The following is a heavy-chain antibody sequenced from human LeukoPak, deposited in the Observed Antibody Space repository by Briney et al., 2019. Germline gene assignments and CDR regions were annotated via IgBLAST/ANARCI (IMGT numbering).Heavy chain of an antibody. CDR3: ARYSFPAWRSFDY. J-gene: IGHJ4*02. CDR2: SYNSGSA. Sequence: PSETLSLTCTVSGGSISSGVNWWTWIRQHPGKGLEWIGYSYNSGSAYYNPSLKSRVTMSVDTSKNQFSLKLTSVTAADTAVYYCARYSFPAWRSFDYWGQGTLVTVSP. CDR1: GGSISSGVNW. D-gene: IGHD2-15*01. V-gene: IGHV4-30-4*08.